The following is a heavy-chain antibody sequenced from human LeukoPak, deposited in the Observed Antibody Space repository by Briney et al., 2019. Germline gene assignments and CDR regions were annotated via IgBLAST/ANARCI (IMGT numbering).Heavy chain of an antibody. J-gene: IGHJ4*02. CDR1: GFTFSSYA. CDR3: ATHRRGSSGFYFDY. V-gene: IGHV3-23*01. Sequence: GGSLRLSCAASGFTFSSYAMHWVRQAPGKGLEWVSAISGSGGSTYYADSVKGRFTISRDNSKNTLYLQMNSLRAEDTAVYYCATHRRGSSGFYFDYWGQGTLVTVSS. D-gene: IGHD6-6*01. CDR2: ISGSGGST.